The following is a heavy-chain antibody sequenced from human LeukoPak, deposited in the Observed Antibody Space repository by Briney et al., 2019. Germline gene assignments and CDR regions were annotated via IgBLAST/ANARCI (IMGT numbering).Heavy chain of an antibody. J-gene: IGHJ4*02. Sequence: GRSLRLSCAASGFTFSSYAMHWVRQAPGKGLEWVAVISYDGSNKYYADSVKGRFTISRDNSKNTLYLQMSSLRAEDTAVYYCARAGYGDYLDYWGQGTLVTVSS. CDR2: ISYDGSNK. D-gene: IGHD4-17*01. V-gene: IGHV3-30-3*01. CDR1: GFTFSSYA. CDR3: ARAGYGDYLDY.